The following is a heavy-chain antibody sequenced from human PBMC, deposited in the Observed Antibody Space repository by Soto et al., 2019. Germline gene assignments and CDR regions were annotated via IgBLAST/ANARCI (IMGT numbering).Heavy chain of an antibody. D-gene: IGHD3-10*01. CDR3: ARYIWFGSEQPI. CDR1: GGSISSYY. V-gene: IGHV4-59*08. Sequence: SETLSLTCTVSGGSISSYYWSWIRQPPGKGLEWIGYIYYSGSTNYNPSLKSRVTISVDTSKNQFSLKLSSVTAADTAVYYCARYIWFGSEQPIWGQGTLVTVSS. J-gene: IGHJ4*02. CDR2: IYYSGST.